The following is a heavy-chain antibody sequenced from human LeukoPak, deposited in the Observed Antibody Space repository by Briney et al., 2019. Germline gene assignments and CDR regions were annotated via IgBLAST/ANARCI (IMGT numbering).Heavy chain of an antibody. CDR1: GGSISCYY. CDR3: ASAFGYIGFDY. V-gene: IGHV4-59*01. D-gene: IGHD6-13*01. J-gene: IGHJ4*02. Sequence: SETLSLTCTVSGGSISCYYWSWVRQPPGKGLEWIGYIYYSGSTNYNPSLKSRVTISVDTSKNQFSLKLSSVTAADTAVYYCASAFGYIGFDYWGQGTLVTVSS. CDR2: IYYSGST.